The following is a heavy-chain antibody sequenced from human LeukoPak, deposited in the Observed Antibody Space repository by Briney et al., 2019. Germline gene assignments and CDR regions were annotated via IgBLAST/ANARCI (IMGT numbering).Heavy chain of an antibody. CDR2: INHSGST. V-gene: IGHV4-34*01. CDR1: GGSFSGYY. J-gene: IGHJ4*02. D-gene: IGHD3-22*01. CDR3: ARGYYYDGFDY. Sequence: KASETLSLTCAVYGGSFSGYYWSWTRQPPGKGLEWIGEINHSGSTNYNPSLKSRVTISVDTSKNQFSLKLSSVTAADTAVYYCARGYYYDGFDYWGQGTLVTVSS.